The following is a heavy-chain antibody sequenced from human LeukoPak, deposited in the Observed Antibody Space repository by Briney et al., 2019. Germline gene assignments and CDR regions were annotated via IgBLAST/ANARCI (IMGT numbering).Heavy chain of an antibody. CDR1: GYTFTNYG. J-gene: IGHJ4*02. CDR2: ISGHQGNT. Sequence: ASVKVSCKASGYTFTNYGITWVRQAPGQGLEWMGWISGHQGNTKYAQNFQGRVTITIDTSTSTAYMDLSSLRSDDTAIYFCARSYQGTITAGPFEFWGQGSLVAVSS. V-gene: IGHV1-18*01. CDR3: ARSYQGTITAGPFEF. D-gene: IGHD1-14*01.